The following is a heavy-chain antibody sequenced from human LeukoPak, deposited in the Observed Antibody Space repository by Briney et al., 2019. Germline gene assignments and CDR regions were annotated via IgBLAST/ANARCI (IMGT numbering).Heavy chain of an antibody. CDR1: GYTFTSYY. D-gene: IGHD1-26*01. CDR3: ARDIGVGATRALDY. CDR2: INPSGDST. V-gene: IGHV1-46*01. J-gene: IGHJ4*02. Sequence: GASVKVSCKTSGYTFTSYYIHWVRQAPGQGLEWMGIINPSGDSTNYAQKFQGRVTMTRDMSTSTVYMELSRLRSEDTAVYYCARDIGVGATRALDYWGQGTLVTVSS.